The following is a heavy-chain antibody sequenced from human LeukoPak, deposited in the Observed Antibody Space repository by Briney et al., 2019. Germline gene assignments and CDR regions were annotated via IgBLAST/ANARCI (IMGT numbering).Heavy chain of an antibody. J-gene: IGHJ4*02. CDR2: IYPGDSVT. Sequence: PGESLKISCKGTGYTSTSYWIGWVRQMPGKGLEWMGIIYPGDSVTRYSPSFQGQVTISADKSISTAYLQWSSLKASDTAMYYCARRGDGYNLNFDYWGQGTLVTVSS. D-gene: IGHD5-24*01. V-gene: IGHV5-51*01. CDR1: GYTSTSYW. CDR3: ARRGDGYNLNFDY.